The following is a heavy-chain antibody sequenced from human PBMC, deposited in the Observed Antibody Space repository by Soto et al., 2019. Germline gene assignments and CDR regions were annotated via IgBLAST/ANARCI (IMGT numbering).Heavy chain of an antibody. J-gene: IGHJ4*02. Sequence: PGGSLRLSCAASGFTFSSYAMSWVRQAPGKGLEWVSAISGSGGSTYYADSVKGRFTISRDNSKNTLYLQMNSLRPQDTAVFYHANLASIAVAGFDYWGQGTLVTLSS. CDR1: GFTFSSYA. D-gene: IGHD6-19*01. CDR2: ISGSGGST. V-gene: IGHV3-23*01. CDR3: ANLASIAVAGFDY.